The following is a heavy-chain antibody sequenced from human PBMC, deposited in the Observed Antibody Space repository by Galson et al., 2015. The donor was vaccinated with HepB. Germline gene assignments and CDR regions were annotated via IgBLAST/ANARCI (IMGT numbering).Heavy chain of an antibody. CDR3: AREGSRIVFHAFDI. J-gene: IGHJ3*02. D-gene: IGHD2-2*01. CDR2: IQYDGSNK. V-gene: IGHV3-33*08. Sequence: SLRLSCAASGFTVSTNYMSWVRQAPGKGLEWVAVIQYDGSNKVYADSVKGRFTISRDNSKNTVFLEMNTLGVEDTAVYYCAREGSRIVFHAFDIWGQGTMVTVSS. CDR1: GFTVSTNY.